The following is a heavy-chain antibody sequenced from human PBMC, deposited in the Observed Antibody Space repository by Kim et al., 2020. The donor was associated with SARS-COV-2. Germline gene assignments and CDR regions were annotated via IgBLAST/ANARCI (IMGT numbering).Heavy chain of an antibody. CDR2: IRSKVDGGTA. Sequence: GGSLRLSYAASGFTFTKVWLSWVRQAPGKGLEWVGRIRSKVDGGTADYAAPVKGRFTISRDDSKNTLYLQMNGLRAEDTAFYHCTTDYERIGGLCDGETCYPASLWGQGTLVTVSS. D-gene: IGHD2-21*01. J-gene: IGHJ4*02. V-gene: IGHV3-15*01. CDR1: GFTFTKVW. CDR3: TTDYERIGGLCDGETCYPASL.